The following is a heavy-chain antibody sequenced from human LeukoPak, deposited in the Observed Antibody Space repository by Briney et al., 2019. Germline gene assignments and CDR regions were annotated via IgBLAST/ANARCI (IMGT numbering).Heavy chain of an antibody. J-gene: IGHJ4*02. Sequence: ASVKVSCKASGYTFTSYGISWVRQAPGQGLEWMGWISAYNGNTNYAQKLQGRVTMTTDTSTSTAYMELRSLRSDDTAVYYCARASFEWVGSSGYYNFDYWGQGTLVTVSS. CDR1: GYTFTSYG. CDR2: ISAYNGNT. CDR3: ARASFEWVGSSGYYNFDY. V-gene: IGHV1-18*01. D-gene: IGHD3-22*01.